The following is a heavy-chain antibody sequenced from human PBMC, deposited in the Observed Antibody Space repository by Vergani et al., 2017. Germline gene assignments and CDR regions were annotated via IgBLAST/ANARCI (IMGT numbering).Heavy chain of an antibody. Sequence: VQLQESGPGLLKPSETLSLTCSVSGASISSYFWSWIRQPAENELEWIGRIYTTGSTDYNPSLKSRVTMSLDSSRSHFSLRLSSVTAADTAIYFCARGSTHWKQGGFDIWGQGTKVTVSS. D-gene: IGHD1-1*01. J-gene: IGHJ3*02. CDR2: IYTTGST. CDR1: GASISSYF. CDR3: ARGSTHWKQGGFDI. V-gene: IGHV4-4*07.